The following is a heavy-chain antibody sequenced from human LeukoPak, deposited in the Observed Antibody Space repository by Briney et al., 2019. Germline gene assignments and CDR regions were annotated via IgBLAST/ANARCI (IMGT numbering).Heavy chain of an antibody. CDR1: GFTFSTYD. CDR3: AKDGGPSYTSDWYFDY. CDR2: ITVSGGST. V-gene: IGHV3-23*01. J-gene: IGHJ4*02. D-gene: IGHD6-19*01. Sequence: GRSLRLSCAASGFTFSTYDMSWVRQAPGKGLEWVSVITVSGGSTYYADSVKGRFTISRDNSKNTLYLQMNTLRAEDTAVYYCAKDGGPSYTSDWYFDYWGQGTLVTVSS.